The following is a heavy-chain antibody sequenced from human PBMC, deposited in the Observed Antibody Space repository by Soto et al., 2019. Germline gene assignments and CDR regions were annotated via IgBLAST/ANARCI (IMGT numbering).Heavy chain of an antibody. CDR2: SKNRGQGFAT. J-gene: IGHJ4*02. CDR3: VLWVRGVINY. CDR1: GFTFNDHY. V-gene: IGHV3-72*01. Sequence: EVHLVESGGGLVQPGGSLRLSCATSGFTFNDHYLDWVRQAAGKGLEWVGRSKNRGQGFATEYAASVQGRFTVSRDDSKNSLYLHMNSLKTEDTAVYYCVLWVRGVINYWGQGTLVTVSS. D-gene: IGHD3-10*01.